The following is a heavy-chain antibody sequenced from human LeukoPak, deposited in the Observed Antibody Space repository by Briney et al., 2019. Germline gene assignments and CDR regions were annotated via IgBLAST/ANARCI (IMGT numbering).Heavy chain of an antibody. Sequence: GGSLRLSCAASGFTFSSYAMHWVRQAPGKGLEWVAVISYDGSNKYYADSVKGRFTISRDNSKNTLYLQMNSLRAEDTAVYYCARRSYYADCFDYWGQGTLVTVSS. V-gene: IGHV3-30*01. CDR3: ARRSYYADCFDY. D-gene: IGHD3-10*01. CDR2: ISYDGSNK. CDR1: GFTFSSYA. J-gene: IGHJ4*02.